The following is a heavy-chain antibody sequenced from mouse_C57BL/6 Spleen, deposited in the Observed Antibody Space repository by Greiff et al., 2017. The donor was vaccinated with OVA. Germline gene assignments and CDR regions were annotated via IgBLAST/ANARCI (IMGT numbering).Heavy chain of an antibody. CDR2: IYPGDGDT. Sequence: VKLMESGPELVKPGASVKISCKASGYAFSSSWMNWVKQRPGKGLEWIGRIYPGDGDTNYNGKFKGKATLTADKSSSTAYMQLSSLTSEDSAVYFCGKGGGYYAYAMDYWGQGTSVTVSS. CDR3: GKGGGYYAYAMDY. CDR1: GYAFSSSW. D-gene: IGHD2-3*01. J-gene: IGHJ4*01. V-gene: IGHV1-82*01.